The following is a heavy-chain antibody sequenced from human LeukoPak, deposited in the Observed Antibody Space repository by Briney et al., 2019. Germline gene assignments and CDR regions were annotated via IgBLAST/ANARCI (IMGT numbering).Heavy chain of an antibody. D-gene: IGHD6-19*01. J-gene: IGHJ6*02. CDR2: IYHSGST. Sequence: SETLSLTCTVSGGSISSYYWSWIRQPPGKGLEWIGYIYHSGSTNYNSSLKSRVTISVDTSKNQFSLKFSSVTAADTAVYYCARDRSGWYGSYYYYGMDVWGQGTTVTVSS. CDR3: ARDRSGWYGSYYYYGMDV. V-gene: IGHV4-59*01. CDR1: GGSISSYY.